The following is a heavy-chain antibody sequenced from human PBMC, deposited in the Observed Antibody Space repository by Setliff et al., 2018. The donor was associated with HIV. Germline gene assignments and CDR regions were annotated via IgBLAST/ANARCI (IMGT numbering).Heavy chain of an antibody. Sequence: SETLSLTCTVSGGSISSYYWSWIRQPPGKGLEWIGYIYYSGSTNYNPSLQSRVTISIDTTKKQLFLRVRSVTAADTAVYYCARDRGSSYYYYYYMDVWGKGTTVTVSS. J-gene: IGHJ6*03. V-gene: IGHV4-59*01. CDR3: ARDRGSSYYYYYYMDV. D-gene: IGHD6-6*01. CDR2: IYYSGST. CDR1: GGSISSYY.